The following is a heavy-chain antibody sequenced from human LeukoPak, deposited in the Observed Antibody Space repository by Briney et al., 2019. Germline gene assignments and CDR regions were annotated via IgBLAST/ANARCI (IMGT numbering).Heavy chain of an antibody. J-gene: IGHJ5*02. D-gene: IGHD3-10*01. CDR3: AKGPGAYYYGSGRFDP. V-gene: IGHV3-9*03. Sequence: GRSLRLSCAASGFTFDDYAMHWVRQAPGKGLEWVSGISWNSGSIGYADSVKSRFTISRDNAKNSLYLQMNSLRAEDMALYYCAKGPGAYYYGSGRFDPWGQGTLVTVSS. CDR2: ISWNSGSI. CDR1: GFTFDDYA.